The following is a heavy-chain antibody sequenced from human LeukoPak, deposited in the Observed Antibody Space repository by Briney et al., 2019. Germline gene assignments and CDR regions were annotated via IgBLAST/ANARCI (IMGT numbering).Heavy chain of an antibody. CDR2: IYYSGST. Sequence: PSETLSLTCTVSGGSISSSSYYWGWIRPPPGKGLEWIVSIYYSGSTYYNPSLKSRVTISVDTSKNQFSLKLSSVTAADTAVYYCARQNSSWYYYYYGMDVWGQGTTVTVSS. V-gene: IGHV4-39*01. D-gene: IGHD6-13*01. J-gene: IGHJ6*02. CDR3: ARQNSSWYYYYYGMDV. CDR1: GGSISSSSYY.